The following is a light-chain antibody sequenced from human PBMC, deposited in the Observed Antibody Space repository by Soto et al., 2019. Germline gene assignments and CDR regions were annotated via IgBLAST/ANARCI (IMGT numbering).Light chain of an antibody. Sequence: DIQMTQSPSTLSVSGGDRVTITCRASQTISSWLAWYQQKPGKAPKLLIYKASTLKSGVPSRFSGSGSGTEFTLTISSLQPDDFATYYCQHYNSYSEAFGQGTKVDIK. CDR2: KAS. CDR3: QHYNSYSEA. CDR1: QTISSW. V-gene: IGKV1-5*03. J-gene: IGKJ1*01.